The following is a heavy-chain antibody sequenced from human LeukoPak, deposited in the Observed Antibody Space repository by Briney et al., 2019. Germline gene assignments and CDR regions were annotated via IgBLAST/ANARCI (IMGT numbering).Heavy chain of an antibody. CDR3: ARSKTNSRRDGYNAYYYYYYMDV. J-gene: IGHJ6*03. Sequence: GESLKISCKGSGYSFTSYWIGWVRQMPGKGLEWMGIIYPGDSDTRYSPSFQGQVTISADKSISTAYLQWSSLKASDTAMYYCARSKTNSRRDGYNAYYYYYYMDVWGKGTTVTVSS. CDR1: GYSFTSYW. CDR2: IYPGDSDT. V-gene: IGHV5-51*01. D-gene: IGHD5-24*01.